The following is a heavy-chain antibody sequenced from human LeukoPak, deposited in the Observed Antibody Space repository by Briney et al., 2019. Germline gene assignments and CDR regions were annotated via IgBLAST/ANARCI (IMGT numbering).Heavy chain of an antibody. Sequence: GRSLRLSCAASGFTFSSYAMHWVRQAPGKGLEWVAVISYDGSNKYYADSVKGRFTISRDNSKNTLYLRMNSLRAEDTAVYYCAKDQRLMVRGLFDYWGQGTLVTVSS. J-gene: IGHJ4*02. CDR3: AKDQRLMVRGLFDY. D-gene: IGHD3-10*01. CDR2: ISYDGSNK. CDR1: GFTFSSYA. V-gene: IGHV3-30*04.